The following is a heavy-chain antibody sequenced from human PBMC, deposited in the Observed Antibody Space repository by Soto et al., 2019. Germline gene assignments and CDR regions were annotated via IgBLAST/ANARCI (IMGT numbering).Heavy chain of an antibody. D-gene: IGHD6-13*01. CDR3: ARSPSPGYSSSWSRGENYYYGMDV. J-gene: IGHJ6*02. CDR1: GYTFTSYA. V-gene: IGHV1-3*01. Sequence: ASVKVSCKASGYTFTSYAMHWVRQAPGQRLEWMGWINVGNGNTKYSQKFQGRVTITRDTSASTAYMELSSLRSEDTAVYYCARSPSPGYSSSWSRGENYYYGMDVWGQGTTVTVSS. CDR2: INVGNGNT.